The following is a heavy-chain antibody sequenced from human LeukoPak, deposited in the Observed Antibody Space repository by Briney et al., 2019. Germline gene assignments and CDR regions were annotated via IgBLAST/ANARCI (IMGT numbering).Heavy chain of an antibody. CDR1: GGXISSSGYY. V-gene: IGHV4-39*07. Sequence: PSETLSLTCTVSGGXISSSGYYWSWIRQPPGTGLEWIGEINHSGSTNYNPSLKSRVTISVDTSKNQFSLKLSSVTAADTAVYYCAVIAAAGGFDYWGQGTLVTVSS. D-gene: IGHD6-13*01. J-gene: IGHJ4*02. CDR3: AVIAAAGGFDY. CDR2: INHSGST.